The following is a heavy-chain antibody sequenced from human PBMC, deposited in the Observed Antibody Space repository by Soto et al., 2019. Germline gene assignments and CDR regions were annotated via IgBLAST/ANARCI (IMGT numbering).Heavy chain of an antibody. CDR2: INSDGSST. Sequence: PGGSLRLSCAASGFTFSSYWMHWVRQAPGKGLVWVSRINSDGSSTSYADSVKGRFTISRDNAKNTLYLQMNSLRAEDTAVVSTRLPSTSHASGSSWPEGGMDVWGQGTTVTVSS. CDR1: GFTFSSYW. V-gene: IGHV3-74*01. J-gene: IGHJ6*02. CDR3: RLPSTSHASGSSWPEGGMDV. D-gene: IGHD6-13*01.